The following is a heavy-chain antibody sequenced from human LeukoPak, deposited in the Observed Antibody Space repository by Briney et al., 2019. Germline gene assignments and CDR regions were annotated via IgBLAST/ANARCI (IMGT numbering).Heavy chain of an antibody. CDR1: GFTFSSYW. Sequence: GGSLRLSCAASGFTFSSYWMSWVRQAPGKGLEWVANIKQDGSEKYYVDSVKGRFTISRDNAKNSLYLQMNSLRAEDTAVYYCARARLRFLECPFDYWGQGTLATVSS. J-gene: IGHJ4*02. D-gene: IGHD3-3*01. CDR2: IKQDGSEK. V-gene: IGHV3-7*01. CDR3: ARARLRFLECPFDY.